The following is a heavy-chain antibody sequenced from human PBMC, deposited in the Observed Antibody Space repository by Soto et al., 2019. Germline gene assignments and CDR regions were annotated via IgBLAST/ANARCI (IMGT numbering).Heavy chain of an antibody. CDR3: ARARPAGIGGRVKWFDP. J-gene: IGHJ5*02. CDR1: GGSFSGYY. D-gene: IGHD2-2*01. Sequence: PSETLSLTCAVYGGSFSGYYWSGIRKPPGKGLGWIGEINHSGSTNYNPSLKSRVTISVDTSKNQFSLKLSSVTAADTAVYYCARARPAGIGGRVKWFDPWGWGTLVTVS. V-gene: IGHV4-34*01. CDR2: INHSGST.